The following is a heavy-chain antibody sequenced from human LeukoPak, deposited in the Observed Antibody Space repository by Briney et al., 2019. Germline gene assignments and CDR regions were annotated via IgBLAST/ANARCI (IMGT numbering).Heavy chain of an antibody. CDR2: IYYSGST. J-gene: IGHJ6*02. CDR3: ARGVELTYKNYYYGMDV. D-gene: IGHD3-16*02. V-gene: IGHV4-59*01. CDR1: GGSISSYY. Sequence: SETLSLTCTVSGGSISSYYWSWIRQPPGKGLEWIGYIYYSGSTNYNPSLKSRVTMSVDTSKNQFSLKLSSVTAADMAVYYCARGVELTYKNYYYGMDVWGQGTTVTVSS.